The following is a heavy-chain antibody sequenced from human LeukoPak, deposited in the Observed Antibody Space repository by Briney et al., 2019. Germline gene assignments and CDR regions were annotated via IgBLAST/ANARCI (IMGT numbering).Heavy chain of an antibody. J-gene: IGHJ4*02. Sequence: PGGSLRLSCAASGFTFSSYEMNWVRQAPGKGLEWVANIKQDGSEKYYVDSVKGRFTISRDNAKNSLYLQMNSLRAEDTAVYYCARDQYYDILTGYYTSNHFDYWGQGTLVTVSS. CDR3: ARDQYYDILTGYYTSNHFDY. CDR1: GFTFSSYE. D-gene: IGHD3-9*01. V-gene: IGHV3-7*03. CDR2: IKQDGSEK.